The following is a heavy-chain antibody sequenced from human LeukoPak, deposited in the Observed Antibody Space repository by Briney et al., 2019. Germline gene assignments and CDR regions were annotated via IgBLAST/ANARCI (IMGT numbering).Heavy chain of an antibody. CDR2: ISSITSYI. CDR1: GFTFSSYS. D-gene: IGHD4-17*01. Sequence: NPGGSLRLSCAASGFTFSSYSMKWLRQARGKGLEGVSSISSITSYIYYADSAKCPFTISNDNAKNSLYLQMNSLRAEDTAVYYCARAGGSTVSHSDYWGQGTLVTVSS. V-gene: IGHV3-21*01. J-gene: IGHJ4*02. CDR3: ARAGGSTVSHSDY.